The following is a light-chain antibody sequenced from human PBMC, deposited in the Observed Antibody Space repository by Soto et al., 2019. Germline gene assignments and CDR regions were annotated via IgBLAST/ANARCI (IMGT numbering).Light chain of an antibody. J-gene: IGLJ1*01. CDR3: SSYTSSSTLYV. V-gene: IGLV2-14*01. CDR1: SSDVDGYNY. CDR2: EVS. Sequence: QAVLTQPASVCGSPGQSITISCTGTSSDVDGYNYVSWYQQQPGKAPKLMIYEVSNRPSGVSNRFSGSKSGNTASLTISGLQAEDEDDYYCSSYTSSSTLYVFGTGTKVTVL.